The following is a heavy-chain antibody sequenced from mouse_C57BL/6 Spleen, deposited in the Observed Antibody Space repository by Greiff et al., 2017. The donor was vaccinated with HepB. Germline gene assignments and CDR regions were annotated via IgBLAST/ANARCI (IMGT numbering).Heavy chain of an antibody. CDR2: IDPSDSYT. CDR3: GKRPYYAMDY. Sequence: QVQLQQPGAELVKPGASVKLSCKASGYTFPSYWMQWVKQRPGQGLEWIGEIDPSDSYTNYNQKFKGKATLTVDTSSSTAYMQLSSLTSEDSAVYYCGKRPYYAMDYWGQGTSVTVSS. CDR1: GYTFPSYW. J-gene: IGHJ4*01. V-gene: IGHV1-50*01.